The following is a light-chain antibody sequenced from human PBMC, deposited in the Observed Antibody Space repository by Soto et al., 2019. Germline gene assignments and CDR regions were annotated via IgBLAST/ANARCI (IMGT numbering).Light chain of an antibody. V-gene: IGKV1-39*01. CDR2: DAS. J-gene: IGKJ4*01. Sequence: DIQMTQSPSSLSASVGDRVTITCRASRTISTYLNWYQQKPGKAPKLLIYDASSLQSGVPSRISGSGSRTDLTLTISSLQPEDFATYYYQRSHSTPPTFGGGTKVEIK. CDR1: RTISTY. CDR3: QRSHSTPPT.